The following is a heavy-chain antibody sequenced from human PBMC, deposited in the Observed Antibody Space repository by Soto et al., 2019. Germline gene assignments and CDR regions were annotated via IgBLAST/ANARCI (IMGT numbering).Heavy chain of an antibody. CDR2: IYNSGST. CDR1: GGSISSGGYY. V-gene: IGHV4-31*03. CDR3: ARAKGRSFFDY. D-gene: IGHD1-26*01. Sequence: QVQLQESGPGLVKPSQTLSLICTVSGGSISSGGYYWSWIRQRPGKGLEWIGYIYNSGSTYYSSSLKSRLNISGGTSKNQFSLKLSSVTAADSAVYYCARAKGRSFFDYWGQGTLVTVSS. J-gene: IGHJ4*02.